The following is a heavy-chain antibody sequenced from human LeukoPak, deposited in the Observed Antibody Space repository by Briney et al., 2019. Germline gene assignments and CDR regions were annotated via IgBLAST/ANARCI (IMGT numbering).Heavy chain of an antibody. CDR1: GDSISSYY. J-gene: IGHJ4*02. Sequence: SETLSLTCSVSGDSISSYYWSWIRQPAGKGLEWIGRIYTSGSTNYNPSLKSRVTMSVDTSKNQFSLKLSSVTAADTAVYYCAMVVAANPYYFDYWGQGTLVTVSS. CDR3: AMVVAANPYYFDY. D-gene: IGHD2-15*01. V-gene: IGHV4-4*07. CDR2: IYTSGST.